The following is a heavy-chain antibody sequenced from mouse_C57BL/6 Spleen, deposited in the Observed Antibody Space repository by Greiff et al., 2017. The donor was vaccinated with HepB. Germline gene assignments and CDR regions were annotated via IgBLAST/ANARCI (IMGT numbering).Heavy chain of an antibody. CDR3: GRVSY. J-gene: IGHJ3*01. CDR1: GYTFTSYW. Sequence: QVQLQQPGAELVKPGASVKLSCKASGYTFTSYWMQWVKQRPGQGLEWIGEIDPSDSYTNYNQKFKGKATLTVDTSSSTAYMQLSSLTSEDSAVYYCGRVSYWGQGTLVTVSA. V-gene: IGHV1-50*01. CDR2: IDPSDSYT.